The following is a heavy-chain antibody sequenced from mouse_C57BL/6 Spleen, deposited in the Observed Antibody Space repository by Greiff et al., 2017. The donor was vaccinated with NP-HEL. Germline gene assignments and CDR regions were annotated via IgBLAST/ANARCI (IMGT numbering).Heavy chain of an antibody. CDR1: GFTFSSYA. D-gene: IGHD2-4*01. Sequence: EVMLVESGGGLVKPGGSLKLSCAASGFTFSSYAMSWVRQTPEKRLEWVATISDGGSYTYSPDNVKGRFTISRDNAKNNLYLQMSHLKSEDTAMYYCARDYYDYDKEDFDYWGQGTTLTVSS. CDR3: ARDYYDYDKEDFDY. J-gene: IGHJ2*01. CDR2: ISDGGSYT. V-gene: IGHV5-4*01.